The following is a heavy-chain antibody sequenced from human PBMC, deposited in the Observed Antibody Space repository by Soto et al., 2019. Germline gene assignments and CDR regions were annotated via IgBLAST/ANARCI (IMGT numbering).Heavy chain of an antibody. J-gene: IGHJ6*02. CDR3: TRPLSIAAAGGVDYYYYYGMDV. V-gene: IGHV3-73*01. D-gene: IGHD6-13*01. CDR1: GFTFSGSA. CDR2: IRSKANSYAT. Sequence: GGSLRLSCAASGFTFSGSAMHWVRQASGKGLEWVGRIRSKANSYATAYAASVKGRFTISRDDSKNTAYLQMNSLKTEDTAVYYCTRPLSIAAAGGVDYYYYYGMDVWGQGTTVTVSS.